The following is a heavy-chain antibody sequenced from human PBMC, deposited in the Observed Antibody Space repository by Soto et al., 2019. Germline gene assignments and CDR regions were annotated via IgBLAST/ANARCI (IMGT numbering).Heavy chain of an antibody. CDR1: GGSVSSVSYY. V-gene: IGHV4-61*01. J-gene: IGHJ5*02. D-gene: IGHD4-4*01. CDR2: ISYSGST. Sequence: QVQLQESGPGLVKPSETLSLTCTVSGGSVSSVSYYWSWIRQPPGKGLEWIGYISYSGSTNYNPSLTSRVSMSLDTSKNQFSLKLISVTAADTAVYYCARADDYKSSCFDPWGQGTLVTVSS. CDR3: ARADDYKSSCFDP.